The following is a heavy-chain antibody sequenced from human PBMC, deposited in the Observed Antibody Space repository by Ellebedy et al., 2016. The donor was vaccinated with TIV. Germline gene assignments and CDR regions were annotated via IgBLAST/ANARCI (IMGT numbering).Heavy chain of an antibody. Sequence: GESLKISXAASGFTFDDYAMHWVRQAPGKGLEWVSLISWDGGSTYYADSVKGRFTISRDNSKNSLYLQMNSLRAEDTALYYCAKGYGDYYAFDYWGQGTLVTVSS. V-gene: IGHV3-43D*03. J-gene: IGHJ4*02. CDR1: GFTFDDYA. CDR2: ISWDGGST. CDR3: AKGYGDYYAFDY. D-gene: IGHD4-17*01.